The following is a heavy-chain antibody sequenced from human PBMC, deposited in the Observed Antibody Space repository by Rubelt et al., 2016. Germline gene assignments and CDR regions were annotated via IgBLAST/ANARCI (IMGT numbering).Heavy chain of an antibody. Sequence: QVQLQQWGAGLLKPSETLSLTCAVYGGSFSGYYWSWIRQPPGKGLEWIGEINHSGSTNYNPSLKSRVTISVDTSKNQFSLKLSSVTAADTAVYYCARGDWQQLTPWGQGTLVTVSS. CDR3: ARGDWQQLTP. V-gene: IGHV4-34*01. CDR1: GGSFSGYY. J-gene: IGHJ5*02. D-gene: IGHD6-13*01. CDR2: INHSGST.